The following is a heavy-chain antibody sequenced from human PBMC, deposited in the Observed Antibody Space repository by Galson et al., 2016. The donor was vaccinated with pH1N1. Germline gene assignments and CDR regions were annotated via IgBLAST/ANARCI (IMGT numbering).Heavy chain of an antibody. CDR1: GYSVTRYY. J-gene: IGHJ4*02. CDR2: IDPSAGTT. Sequence: SVKVSCKASGYSVTRYYMHWVRQAPGQGLEWMGIIDPSAGTTTYSQKFQGRISLTRDTSTNSVHMELSTLRPDDSAIYFCARRYYFDYWGQGTLVTGSS. V-gene: IGHV1-46*01. CDR3: ARRYYFDY.